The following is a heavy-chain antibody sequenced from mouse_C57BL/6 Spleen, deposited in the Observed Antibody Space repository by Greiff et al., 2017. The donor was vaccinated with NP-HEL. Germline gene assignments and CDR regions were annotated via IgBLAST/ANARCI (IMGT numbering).Heavy chain of an antibody. Sequence: VQLQQSDAELVKPGASVKISCKVSGYTFTDHTIYWMRQRPEQGLEWIGYIYPRDGSTKYTEKFKGKATLTADKSSSTAYMQLNSLTSEDSAVYFCSTYSSNGWYYAMDYWGQGTSVTVSS. CDR1: GYTFTDHT. V-gene: IGHV1-78*01. CDR3: STYSSNGWYYAMDY. D-gene: IGHD2-5*01. CDR2: IYPRDGST. J-gene: IGHJ4*01.